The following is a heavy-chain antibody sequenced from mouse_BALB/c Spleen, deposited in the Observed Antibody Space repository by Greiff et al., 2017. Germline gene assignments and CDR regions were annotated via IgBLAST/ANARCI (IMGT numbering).Heavy chain of an antibody. CDR3: ARGEVRPHFDY. CDR2: ISSGSSTI. D-gene: IGHD2-14*01. V-gene: IGHV5-17*02. CDR1: GFTFSSFG. Sequence: EVHLVESGGGLVQPGGSRKLSCAASGFTFSSFGMHWVRQAPEKGLEWVAYISSGSSTIYYADTVKGRFTISRDNPKNTLFLQMTSLRSEDTAMYYCARGEVRPHFDYWGQGTTLTVSS. J-gene: IGHJ2*01.